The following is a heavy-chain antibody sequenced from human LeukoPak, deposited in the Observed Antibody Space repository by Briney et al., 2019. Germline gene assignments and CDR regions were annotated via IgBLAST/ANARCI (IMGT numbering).Heavy chain of an antibody. J-gene: IGHJ3*02. Sequence: SVKVSCKASGGTFSSYAISWVRRAPGQGLEWMGGIIPIFGTANYAQKFQGRVTITTDESTSTAYMELSSLRSEDTAVYYCARDFYSSGWNHDAFDIWGQGTMVTVSS. CDR2: IIPIFGTA. CDR3: ARDFYSSGWNHDAFDI. V-gene: IGHV1-69*05. CDR1: GGTFSSYA. D-gene: IGHD6-19*01.